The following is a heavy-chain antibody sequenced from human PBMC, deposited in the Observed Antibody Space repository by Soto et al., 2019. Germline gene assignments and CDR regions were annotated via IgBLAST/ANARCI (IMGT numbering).Heavy chain of an antibody. CDR1: GYTFTNYD. V-gene: IGHV1-8*01. CDR3: ATRYSYGCHDY. Sequence: GASVKVSCKASGYTFTNYDITWVRQAAGQGLEWVGWVNPNSGYTAYAQKFVGRVTMTRNTPLRTAYMELSSLTSGDTEVYYCATRYSYGCHDYWGQGTLVTVSS. CDR2: VNPNSGYT. J-gene: IGHJ4*02. D-gene: IGHD5-18*01.